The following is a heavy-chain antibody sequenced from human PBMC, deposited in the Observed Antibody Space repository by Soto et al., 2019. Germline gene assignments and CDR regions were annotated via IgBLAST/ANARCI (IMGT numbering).Heavy chain of an antibody. V-gene: IGHV4-38-2*02. Sequence: SETLSLTCTVSGCSISSGSYWAWIRQTPGKGPEWIASIYHGGTTFYNPSLKSRITISVDTSNNQFSLELTSVTAADTAVYFCARDRPSEYTYGSSGWSDPWGQGTLVT. CDR2: IYHGGTT. D-gene: IGHD5-18*01. CDR1: GCSISSGSY. CDR3: ARDRPSEYTYGSSGWSDP. J-gene: IGHJ5*02.